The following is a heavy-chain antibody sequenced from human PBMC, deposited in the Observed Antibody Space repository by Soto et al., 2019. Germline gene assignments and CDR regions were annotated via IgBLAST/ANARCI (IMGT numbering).Heavy chain of an antibody. CDR3: ARGLPLRFLEWLLYRYYYYGMDV. V-gene: IGHV1-3*01. CDR2: INAGNWNT. D-gene: IGHD3-3*01. J-gene: IGHJ6*02. Sequence: ASVKVSCKASGYTFSNFAMHWVRQAPGQRLEWMGWINAGNWNTKYSQKFQGRVTITRDTSASTANMELSSLRSEDTAVYYCARGLPLRFLEWLLYRYYYYGMDVWGQGTTVTVSS. CDR1: GYTFSNFA.